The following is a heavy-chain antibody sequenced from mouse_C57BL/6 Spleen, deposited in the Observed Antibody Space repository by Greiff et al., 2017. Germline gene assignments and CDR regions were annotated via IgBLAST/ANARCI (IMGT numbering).Heavy chain of an antibody. D-gene: IGHD1-1*01. Sequence: DVHLVESGGGLVKPGGSLKLSCAASGFTFSDYGMHWVRQAPEKGLEWVAYISSGSSTIYYADTMKGRFTISRDNAKNTLFLQMTSLRSEDTAMYYCARVITTAGYFDVWGTGTTVTVSS. CDR3: ARVITTAGYFDV. CDR2: ISSGSSTI. CDR1: GFTFSDYG. J-gene: IGHJ1*03. V-gene: IGHV5-17*01.